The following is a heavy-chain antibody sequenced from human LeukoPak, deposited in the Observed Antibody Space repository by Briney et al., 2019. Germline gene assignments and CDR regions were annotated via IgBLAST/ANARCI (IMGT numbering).Heavy chain of an antibody. CDR2: ISSSSSYI. CDR3: AKSSYSGYDRGDYFDY. V-gene: IGHV3-21*04. Sequence: GGSLRLSCAASGFTFSSYSMNWVRQAPGKGLEWVSSISSSSSYIYYADSVKGRFTISRDNAKNSLYLQMNSLRAEDMALYYCAKSSYSGYDRGDYFDYWGQGTLVTVSS. J-gene: IGHJ4*02. CDR1: GFTFSSYS. D-gene: IGHD5-12*01.